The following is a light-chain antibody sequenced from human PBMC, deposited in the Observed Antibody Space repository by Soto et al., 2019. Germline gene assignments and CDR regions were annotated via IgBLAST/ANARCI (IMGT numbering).Light chain of an antibody. CDR2: AAS. J-gene: IGKJ1*01. CDR3: QQYNSYSGT. V-gene: IGKV1-16*01. Sequence: DIQMTQSPSSLSASVGDRVTITCRASQNIRNYLNWYQQRPGKTPNLLVYAASNLRGGVPSRFSGGGSGTDFTLTISSLQPDDFATYYCQQYNSYSGTFGQGTKVDIK. CDR1: QNIRNY.